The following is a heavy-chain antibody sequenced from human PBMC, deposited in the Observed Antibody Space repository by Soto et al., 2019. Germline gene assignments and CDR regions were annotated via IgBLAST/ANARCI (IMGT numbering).Heavy chain of an antibody. V-gene: IGHV3-7*01. CDR1: GLTFSGYW. Sequence: GGSLRLSCEVSGLTFSGYWMTWVRQAPGKGLERVANLNPEGSAKYYVDSVRGRFTISRDNAKQSLSLQMNSLRVEDTAVYYCVTGYCSAGVCSRGYWGQGTLVTVSS. CDR3: VTGYCSAGVCSRGY. D-gene: IGHD2-8*02. J-gene: IGHJ4*02. CDR2: LNPEGSAK.